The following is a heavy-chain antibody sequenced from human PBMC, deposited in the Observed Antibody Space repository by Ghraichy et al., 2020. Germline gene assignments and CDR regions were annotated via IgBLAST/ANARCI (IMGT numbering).Heavy chain of an antibody. CDR2: ISSAGTTI. D-gene: IGHD6-13*01. CDR1: GFTFSTYE. CDR3: ARQGSSWATLDY. Sequence: LSLTCAASGFTFSTYEMNWVRQAPGKGLEWVSYISSAGTTIYYAASVRGRFTFSRDNARNSLYLQMNSLRAEDTAVYYCARQGSSWATLDYWGQGALVTVSS. V-gene: IGHV3-48*03. J-gene: IGHJ4*02.